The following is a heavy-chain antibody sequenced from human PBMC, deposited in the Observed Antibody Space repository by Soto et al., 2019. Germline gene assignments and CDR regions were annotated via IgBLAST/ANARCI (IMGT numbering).Heavy chain of an antibody. Sequence: GGYLRLPCRGSGCMPSRNYMSWVRQAPGKGLEWVSYITSDTATIHYADSVRGRFIISRDNAENSLFLQMNSLRDEDTATYYCARSVARHVDYRGHGA. CDR2: ITSDTATI. D-gene: IGHD6-19*01. CDR1: GCMPSRNY. CDR3: ARSVARHVDY. J-gene: IGHJ4*01. V-gene: IGHV3-48*02.